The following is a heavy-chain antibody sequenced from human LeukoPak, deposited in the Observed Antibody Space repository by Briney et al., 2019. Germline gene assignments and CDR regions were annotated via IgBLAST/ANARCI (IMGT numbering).Heavy chain of an antibody. CDR3: AREGGDIVATIFPY. Sequence: GGSLRLSCAASGFTFDDYGMSWVRQAPGKGLVWVSRINSDGSSTSYADSVKGRFTISRDNAKNTLYLQMNSLRAEDTAVYYCAREGGDIVATIFPYWGQGTLVTVSS. V-gene: IGHV3-74*01. D-gene: IGHD5-12*01. J-gene: IGHJ4*02. CDR2: INSDGSST. CDR1: GFTFDDYG.